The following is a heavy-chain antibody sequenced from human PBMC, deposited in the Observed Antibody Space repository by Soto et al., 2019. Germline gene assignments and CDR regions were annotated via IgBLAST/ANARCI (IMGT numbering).Heavy chain of an antibody. V-gene: IGHV3-48*03. D-gene: IGHD3-22*01. CDR1: GFNFSTYE. J-gene: IGHJ5*02. CDR2: ISSSGTPT. Sequence: PGGSLRLSCAASGFNFSTYEMNWVRQAPGKGLEWVSYISSSGTPTNYTDSGKGRFTISRDNAKNSLYLQMNSLRAEDTAVYYCARLVLTGSTYYYDRSGNGDWFDPWGQGTLVTVSS. CDR3: ARLVLTGSTYYYDRSGNGDWFDP.